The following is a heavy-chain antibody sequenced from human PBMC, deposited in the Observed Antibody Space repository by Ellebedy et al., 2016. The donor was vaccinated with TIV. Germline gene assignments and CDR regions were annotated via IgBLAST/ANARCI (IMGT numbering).Heavy chain of an antibody. CDR1: GGSISSSSYY. V-gene: IGHV4-39*07. CDR2: IYYSGST. D-gene: IGHD5-18*01. J-gene: IGHJ3*02. CDR3: AKGQLWLVGSGAFDI. Sequence: SETLSLXXTVSGGSISSSSYYWGGIRQPPGKGLEWIGSIYYSGSTYYNPSLKSRVTISVDTSKNQFSLKLSSVTAADTAVYYCAKGQLWLVGSGAFDIWGQGTMVTVSS.